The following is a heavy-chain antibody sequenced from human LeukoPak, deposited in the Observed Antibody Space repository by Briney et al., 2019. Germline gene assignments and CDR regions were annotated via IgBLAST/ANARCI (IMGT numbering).Heavy chain of an antibody. CDR3: ARDEGAGSWYRGSWFDP. CDR1: GFTFSSYG. J-gene: IGHJ5*02. V-gene: IGHV3-48*01. CDR2: ISSSSSAI. D-gene: IGHD6-13*01. Sequence: GGSVRLSCAASGFTFSSYGMTWVRQAPGKGLEWVSYISSSSSAIYYADSVKGRFTISRDNSKNTLYLQMNSLRAEDTAVYYCARDEGAGSWYRGSWFDPWGQGTLVTVSS.